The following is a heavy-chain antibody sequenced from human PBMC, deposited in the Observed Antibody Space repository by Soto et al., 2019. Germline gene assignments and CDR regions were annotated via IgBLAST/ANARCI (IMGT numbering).Heavy chain of an antibody. D-gene: IGHD6-13*01. CDR1: GFTFSSYA. J-gene: IGHJ6*02. CDR3: ERATSGGGSWYEVGYYCFGMDV. V-gene: IGHV3-30-3*01. CDR2: ISYDGSNK. Sequence: QVQLVESGGGVVQPGRSLRLSCAASGFTFSSYAMHWVRQAPGKGLEWVAVISYDGSNKSYADSVKGRFTISRDNSKNTLDLQMNSLRAEDTGVYDCERATSGGGSWYEVGYYCFGMDVWGQGTTVTVSS.